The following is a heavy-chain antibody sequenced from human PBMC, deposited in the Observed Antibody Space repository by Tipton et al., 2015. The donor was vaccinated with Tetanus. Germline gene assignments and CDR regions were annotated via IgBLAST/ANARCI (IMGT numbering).Heavy chain of an antibody. V-gene: IGHV4-59*01. CDR3: AGYRVGWGGRGY. Sequence: TLSLTCTVSGGSISSYYWSWIRQPPGKGLEWIGYIYYSGSTNYNPSLKSRVTISVDASRNQFSLTLNSVTAADTAVYFCAGYRVGWGGRGYWGQGTLVTVSS. CDR2: IYYSGST. D-gene: IGHD5-24*01. CDR1: GGSISSYY. J-gene: IGHJ4*02.